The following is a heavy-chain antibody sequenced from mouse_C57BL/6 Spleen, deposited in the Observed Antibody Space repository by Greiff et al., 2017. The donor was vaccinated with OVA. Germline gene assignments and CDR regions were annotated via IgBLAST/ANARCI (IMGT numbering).Heavy chain of an antibody. Sequence: QVQLQQSGAELVKPGASVKLSCKASGYTFTSYWMQWVKQRPGQGLEWIGEIDPSDSYTNYNQKFKGKATLTVDTSSSTAYMQLSSLTSEDSAVYYCAYYGSSHFAYWGQGTLVTVSA. D-gene: IGHD1-1*01. V-gene: IGHV1-50*01. CDR3: AYYGSSHFAY. J-gene: IGHJ3*01. CDR2: IDPSDSYT. CDR1: GYTFTSYW.